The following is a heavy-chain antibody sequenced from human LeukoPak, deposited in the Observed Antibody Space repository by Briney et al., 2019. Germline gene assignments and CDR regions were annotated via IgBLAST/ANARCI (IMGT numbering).Heavy chain of an antibody. CDR3: ARAATRLRIGVLLWFGESYYMDV. J-gene: IGHJ6*03. CDR1: GYTFTSYY. CDR2: INPSGGST. Sequence: PGASVKVSCKASGYTFTSYYMHWVRQAPGQGLEWMGIINPSGGSTSYAQKFQGRVTMTRDMSTSTVYMELSSLRSEDTAVYYCARAATRLRIGVLLWFGESYYMDVWGKGTTVTVSS. D-gene: IGHD3-10*01. V-gene: IGHV1-46*01.